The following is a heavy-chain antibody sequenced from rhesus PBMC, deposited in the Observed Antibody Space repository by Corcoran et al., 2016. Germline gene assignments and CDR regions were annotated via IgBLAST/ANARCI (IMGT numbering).Heavy chain of an antibody. CDR2: IYGSGGGT. CDR3: EGDSGYYATFDY. D-gene: IGHD3-28*01. CDR1: GGSISDDYY. V-gene: IGHV4-106*01. Sequence: QVQLQESGPGLVKPSETLSLTCAVSGGSISDDYYWNWIRQPPGKGLEWIGYIYGSGGGTNYNPSLNKRVTISIDTSKKQFSLKLSSVTGADTAVYYCEGDSGYYATFDYWGQGVLVTVSS. J-gene: IGHJ4*01.